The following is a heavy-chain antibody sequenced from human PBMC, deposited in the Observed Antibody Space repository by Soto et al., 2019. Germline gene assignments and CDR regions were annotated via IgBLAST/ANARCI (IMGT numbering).Heavy chain of an antibody. V-gene: IGHV1-46*01. J-gene: IGHJ4*02. Sequence: QVQLVQSGAEVKKPGASVKVSCKASGYTFTRYYMHWVRQAPGQGVEWMGIINPSGGSTSYAQKFQGRVTMTRDTSTSTVYMELSSLRTEDTAVYYCARESMSAREVDPYWGQGTLVTVSS. D-gene: IGHD1-26*01. CDR2: INPSGGST. CDR1: GYTFTRYY. CDR3: ARESMSAREVDPY.